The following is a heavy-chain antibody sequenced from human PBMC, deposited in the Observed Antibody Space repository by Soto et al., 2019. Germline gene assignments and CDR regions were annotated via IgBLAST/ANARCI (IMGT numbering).Heavy chain of an antibody. J-gene: IGHJ4*02. CDR2: ITQDESEK. Sequence: EVQLVESGGGLVQPGGSLRLSCAASGFTFSDYWMSWVRQAPGKGLEWVANITQDESEKYYMDSVKGRFTISRDNAKNSLYLQMNSLRVDDTAVYYCAREGVTTITYDYCGQGALVIGSS. CDR1: GFTFSDYW. D-gene: IGHD4-17*01. V-gene: IGHV3-7*01. CDR3: AREGVTTITYDY.